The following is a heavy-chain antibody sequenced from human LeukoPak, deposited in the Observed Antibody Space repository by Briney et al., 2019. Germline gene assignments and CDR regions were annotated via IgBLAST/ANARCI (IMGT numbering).Heavy chain of an antibody. Sequence: PGGSLRLSCAASGFTFSSYAMSWVRQAPGKGLEWVSAISGSGGSTYYADSVKGRFTISRDSSKNTLYLQMNSLRAEDTAVYYCATFCSSTSCYHYWGQGTLVTVSS. CDR3: ATFCSSTSCYHY. J-gene: IGHJ4*02. CDR2: ISGSGGST. V-gene: IGHV3-23*01. CDR1: GFTFSSYA. D-gene: IGHD2-2*01.